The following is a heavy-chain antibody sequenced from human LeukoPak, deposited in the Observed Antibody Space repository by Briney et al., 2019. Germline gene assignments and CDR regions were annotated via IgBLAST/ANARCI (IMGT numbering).Heavy chain of an antibody. D-gene: IGHD3-22*01. J-gene: IGHJ4*02. CDR1: GGSISSSIYY. CDR3: ARAREAYYYDSSGYYYLSYFDY. V-gene: IGHV4-61*05. Sequence: SETLSLTCTVSGGSISSSIYYWGWFRQPPGKGLEWIGYIYYSGSINYNPSLKSRVTISVDTSKNQFSLKLSSVTAADTAVYYCARAREAYYYDSSGYYYLSYFDYWGQGTLVTVSS. CDR2: IYYSGSI.